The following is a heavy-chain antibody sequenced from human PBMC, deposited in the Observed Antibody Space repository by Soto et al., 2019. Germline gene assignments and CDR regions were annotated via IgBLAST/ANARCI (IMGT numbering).Heavy chain of an antibody. J-gene: IGHJ5*02. D-gene: IGHD3-22*01. CDR1: GGTFSSYA. CDR2: IIPMFGTV. CDR3: ARDRGPSSGYCPYWFDP. Sequence: QVQLVQSGAEVKKPGSSVKVSCKASGGTFSSYAITWVRQAPGQGLEWMGGIIPMFGTVNHAQKFQGRVTITADESTSTADMELSRLRSEDTAVYYCARDRGPSSGYCPYWFDPWGQGTLVTGSS. V-gene: IGHV1-69*12.